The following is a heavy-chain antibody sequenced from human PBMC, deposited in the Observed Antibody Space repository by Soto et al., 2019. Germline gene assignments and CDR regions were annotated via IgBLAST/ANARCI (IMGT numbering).Heavy chain of an antibody. CDR3: LNVGIYYNGVDV. CDR1: GFTVRNYG. V-gene: IGHV3-23*01. D-gene: IGHD1-1*01. Sequence: GVSLRLSCAAAGFTVRNYGMSRVRPAPGKGLEWVSGISGSGDRTYYAVSVKGRFTISRDNSKNTLYLQMNSLTAEDTAVYYCLNVGIYYNGVDVWGQGTTVTVSS. J-gene: IGHJ6*02. CDR2: ISGSGDRT.